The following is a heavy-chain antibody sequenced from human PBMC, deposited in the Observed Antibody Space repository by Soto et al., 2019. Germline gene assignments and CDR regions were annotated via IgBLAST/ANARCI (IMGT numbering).Heavy chain of an antibody. V-gene: IGHV4-59*01. CDR2: IFSSGSA. CDR1: GGSISTYY. D-gene: IGHD3-10*02. CDR3: ARVLFSRFDP. J-gene: IGHJ5*02. Sequence: SETLSLTCSVTGGSISTYYWSWIRQPPGKGLEWIGYIFSSGSANYNPSLNSRVTISVDTSKSQFSLKLTSVTAADTAVYYCARVLFSRFDPWGQGTLVTVSS.